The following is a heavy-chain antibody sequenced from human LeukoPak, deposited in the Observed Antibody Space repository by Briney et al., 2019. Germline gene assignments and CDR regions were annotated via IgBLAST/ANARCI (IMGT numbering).Heavy chain of an antibody. J-gene: IGHJ4*02. CDR2: IRSKPNSYAT. D-gene: IGHD5-18*01. CDR1: GFTFSAST. Sequence: GGSLRLSCAASGFTFSASTMHWVRQASGKGLEWVGRIRSKPNSYATAYAASVKGRFTISRDDSKNTAYLQMNSPETEDTAVYYCTTVDTIMVWGQGTLVTVSS. CDR3: TTVDTIMV. V-gene: IGHV3-73*01.